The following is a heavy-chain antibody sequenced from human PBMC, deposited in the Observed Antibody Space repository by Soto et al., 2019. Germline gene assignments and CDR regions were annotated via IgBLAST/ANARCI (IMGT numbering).Heavy chain of an antibody. J-gene: IGHJ5*02. CDR3: ARGCSGGSCYPTT. CDR1: GFTFSSYW. D-gene: IGHD2-15*01. CDR2: INSDGSST. V-gene: IGHV3-74*01. Sequence: GGSLRLSCVASGFTFSSYWMHWVRQAPGKGLVWVSRINSDGSSTSYADSVKGRFTISRDNAKNTLYLQMNSLRAEDTAVYYCARGCSGGSCYPTTWGQGTLVTVSS.